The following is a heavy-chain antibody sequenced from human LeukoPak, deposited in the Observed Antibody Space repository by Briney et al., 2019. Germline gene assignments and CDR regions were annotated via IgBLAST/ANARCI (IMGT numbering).Heavy chain of an antibody. CDR1: GGSVSSGSYY. D-gene: IGHD7-27*01. CDR3: ATLLTGDGNYYGMDV. J-gene: IGHJ6*02. CDR2: IYYSGST. V-gene: IGHV4-61*01. Sequence: PSETLSLTCTVSGGSVSSGSYYWSWIRQPPGKGLEWIGYIYYSGSTNYNPSLKSRVTISVDTSKNQFSLKLSSVTAADTAVYYCATLLTGDGNYYGMDVWGQGTTVTVSS.